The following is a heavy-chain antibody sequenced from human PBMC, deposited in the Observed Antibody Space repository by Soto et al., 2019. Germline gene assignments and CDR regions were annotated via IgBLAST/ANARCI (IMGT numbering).Heavy chain of an antibody. CDR1: GGTFSSYT. CDR3: AGDARGAATTY. J-gene: IGHJ4*02. D-gene: IGHD3-10*01. CDR2: IIPILGIA. V-gene: IGHV1-69*08. Sequence: QVQLVQSGAEVKKPGSSVKVSCKASGGTFSSYTISWVRQAPGQGLEWMGRIIPILGIANYAQKFQGRVTITADKSTSTAYMELSSLRSEDTAVYYGAGDARGAATTYWGQGTLVTVSS.